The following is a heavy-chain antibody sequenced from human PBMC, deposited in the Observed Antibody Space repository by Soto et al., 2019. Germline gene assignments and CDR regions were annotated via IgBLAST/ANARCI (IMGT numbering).Heavy chain of an antibody. CDR2: INPSGGST. J-gene: IGHJ3*02. CDR3: AREPRAYSSGWYTDVYDAFDI. CDR1: GYTFTSYY. D-gene: IGHD6-19*01. V-gene: IGHV1-46*01. Sequence: GASVKVSCKASGYTFTSYYMHWVRQAPGQGLEWMGIINPSGGSTSYAQKFQGRVTMTRDTSTSTVYMELSSLRSEDTAVYYCAREPRAYSSGWYTDVYDAFDIWGQGTMVTV.